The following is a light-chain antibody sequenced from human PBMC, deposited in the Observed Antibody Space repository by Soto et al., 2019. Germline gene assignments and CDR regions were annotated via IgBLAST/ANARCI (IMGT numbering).Light chain of an antibody. CDR3: AAWDDSLSAVA. Sequence: QSVLTQPPSASGTPGQRVTISCSGSSSNIGSNYVYWYQQLPGSAPKLLIYRNDQRPSGVPDRFSASKSGTAASLAISGLRSEDEADYHCAAWDDSLSAVAFGGGTQLTVL. J-gene: IGLJ2*01. CDR2: RND. CDR1: SSNIGSNY. V-gene: IGLV1-47*01.